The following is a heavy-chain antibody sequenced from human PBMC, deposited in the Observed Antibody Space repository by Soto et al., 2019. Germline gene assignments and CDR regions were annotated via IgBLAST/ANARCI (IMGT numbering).Heavy chain of an antibody. D-gene: IGHD6-19*01. CDR1: GFTFRDYA. J-gene: IGHJ4*02. CDR3: GKERRGSGWSVCNF. CDR2: ISGNGNSA. Sequence: AQLLESGGDLVQPGGSLRLSCAAYGFTFRDYAMNWVRQAPGKGLEWVADISGNGNSARHADAVKGRFTISGDYSQNTLYLHMNSQRVDDTAIYYCGKERRGSGWSVCNFWGQGNLVTVSS. V-gene: IGHV3-23*01.